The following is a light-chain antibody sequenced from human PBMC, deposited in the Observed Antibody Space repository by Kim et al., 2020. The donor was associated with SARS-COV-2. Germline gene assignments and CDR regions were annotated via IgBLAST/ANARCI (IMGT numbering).Light chain of an antibody. Sequence: QLVLTQPPSVSGAPGQRVTISCTGSSSNIGARYDVHWYQQLPGTAPKLLIYDNNNRPSGVPDRFSGSRSGTSASLAITGLQAEDEADYYCQSYDSSLSVVFGGGTKVTVL. V-gene: IGLV1-40*01. CDR1: SSNIGARYD. CDR2: DNN. J-gene: IGLJ2*01. CDR3: QSYDSSLSVV.